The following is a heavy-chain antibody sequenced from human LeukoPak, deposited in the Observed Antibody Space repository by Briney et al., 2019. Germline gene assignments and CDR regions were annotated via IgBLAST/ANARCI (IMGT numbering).Heavy chain of an antibody. Sequence: GGSLRLSCAASGFRFSSYWMSGVRQAPGKGLVWVSRINSDGSSTSYADSVKGRFTISRDNAKNTLYLQMNSLRAEDTAVYYCARGPPYGSGSYYPGDYWGQGTLVTVSS. CDR2: INSDGSST. CDR1: GFRFSSYW. J-gene: IGHJ4*02. V-gene: IGHV3-74*01. CDR3: ARGPPYGSGSYYPGDY. D-gene: IGHD3-10*01.